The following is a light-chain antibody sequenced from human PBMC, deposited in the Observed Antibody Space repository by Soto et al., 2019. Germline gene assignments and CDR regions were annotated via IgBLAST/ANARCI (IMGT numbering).Light chain of an antibody. Sequence: EIVMTQSPATLSVSPGEGATLSCRASQNIRSNYIAWFQQKPGQPPRLLIYGAINRATGIPARFSGSGSGTEFTLTISSLEPEDFVVYYCQQYHSPPLTFGPGTKVDIK. CDR1: QNIRSN. J-gene: IGKJ1*01. V-gene: IGKV3D-15*01. CDR3: QQYHSPPLT. CDR2: GAI.